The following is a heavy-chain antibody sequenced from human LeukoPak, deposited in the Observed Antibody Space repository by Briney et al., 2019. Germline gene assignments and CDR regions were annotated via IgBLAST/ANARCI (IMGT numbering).Heavy chain of an antibody. CDR2: VSTTSSTI. V-gene: IGHV3-48*01. Sequence: GGSLRLSCAASGFTFSSYSMSWVRQAPGKGLEWVSFVSTTSSTIYYADSVKGRFTISRDNAKNSLFLQMNTLRAEDTAVYYCARARAYPHYFDYWGQGTLVTVSS. CDR3: ARARAYPHYFDY. CDR1: GFTFSSYS. J-gene: IGHJ4*02.